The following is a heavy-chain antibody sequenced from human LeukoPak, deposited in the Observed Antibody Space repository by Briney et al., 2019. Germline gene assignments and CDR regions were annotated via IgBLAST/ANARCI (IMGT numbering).Heavy chain of an antibody. CDR2: ISSRGNT. J-gene: IGHJ6*02. CDR3: ATRARSGYYYGMDV. CDR1: RFIVSNNY. V-gene: IGHV3-66*01. Sequence: GGSLRLSCAASRFIVSNNYMSWVRLAPGKGLEWVSIISSRGNTYYADSVKGRFTISRDNSKNTLYLQMNSLRAEDTAVYYCATRARSGYYYGMDVWGQGTTVTVSS. D-gene: IGHD3-3*01.